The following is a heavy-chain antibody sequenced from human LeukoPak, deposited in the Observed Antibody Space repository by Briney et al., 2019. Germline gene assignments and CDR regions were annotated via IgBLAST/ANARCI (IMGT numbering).Heavy chain of an antibody. CDR1: GGSISSGSYY. Sequence: SQTLSLTCTVSGGSISSGSYYWSWLRQPPGKGLEWFGEINHSGSTNYNPSLKSRVTISVDTSKNQFSLKLSSVTAADTAVYYCARLHLRFLDTDFDYWGQGTLVTVSS. CDR3: ARLHLRFLDTDFDY. CDR2: INHSGST. V-gene: IGHV4-39*07. D-gene: IGHD3-3*01. J-gene: IGHJ4*02.